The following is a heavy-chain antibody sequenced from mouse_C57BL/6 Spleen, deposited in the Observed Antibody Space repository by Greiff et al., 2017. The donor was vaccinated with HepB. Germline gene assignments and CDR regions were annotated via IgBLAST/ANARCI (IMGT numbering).Heavy chain of an antibody. Sequence: EVKLVESGGGLVKPGGSLKLSCAASGFTFSSYAMSWVRQTPEKRLEWVATISDGGSYTYYPDNVKGRFTISRDNAKNNLYLQMSHLKSEDTAMYYCARDSLRLTWSAYWGQGTLVTVSA. J-gene: IGHJ3*01. CDR3: ARDSLRLTWSAY. V-gene: IGHV5-4*01. CDR1: GFTFSSYA. D-gene: IGHD3-2*02. CDR2: ISDGGSYT.